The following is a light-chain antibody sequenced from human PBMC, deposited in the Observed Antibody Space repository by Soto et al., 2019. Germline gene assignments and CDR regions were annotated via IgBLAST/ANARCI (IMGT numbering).Light chain of an antibody. V-gene: IGLV2-18*02. CDR3: ASYTSIDTHRV. CDR1: SSDIGSYNR. Sequence: QSALTQPPSVSGSPGQSVTISCTGTSSDIGSYNRVSWYQQSPGTAPKLMIYDVINRPSGVPDRFSGSKSGNTASLTISGLQAEDEADYYCASYTSIDTHRVFGGGTKLTVL. CDR2: DVI. J-gene: IGLJ3*02.